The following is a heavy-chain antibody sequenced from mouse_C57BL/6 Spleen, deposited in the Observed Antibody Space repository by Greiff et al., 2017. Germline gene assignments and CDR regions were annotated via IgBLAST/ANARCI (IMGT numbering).Heavy chain of an antibody. V-gene: IGHV1-54*01. D-gene: IGHD1-1*01. CDR2: INPGSGGT. Sequence: VQLQQSGAELVRPGTSVQVSCKASGYAFTNYLIEWVKQRPGQGLEWIGVINPGSGGTNYNEKFKGKATLTADKSSSTAYMQLSSLTSEDSAVYFCARRDGSSVFDYWGQGTTLTVSS. CDR3: ARRDGSSVFDY. J-gene: IGHJ2*01. CDR1: GYAFTNYL.